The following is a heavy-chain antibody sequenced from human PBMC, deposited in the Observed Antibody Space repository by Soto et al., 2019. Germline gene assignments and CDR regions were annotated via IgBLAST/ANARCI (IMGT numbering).Heavy chain of an antibody. CDR2: IKSKTDGGTT. J-gene: IGHJ6*02. CDR3: TTDGGEDYDFWSGYYRARKKSYYYYGMDV. V-gene: IGHV3-15*07. CDR1: GFTFSNAL. D-gene: IGHD3-3*01. Sequence: PGGSMRLSCAASGFTFSNALMNWVRQATGKGLEWVGRIKSKTDGGTTDYAAPVKGRFTISRDDSKNTLYLQMNSLKTEDTAVYYCTTDGGEDYDFWSGYYRARKKSYYYYGMDVWGQGTTVTVSS.